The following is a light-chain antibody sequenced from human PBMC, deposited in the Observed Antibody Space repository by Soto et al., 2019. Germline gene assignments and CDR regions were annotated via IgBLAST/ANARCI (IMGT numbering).Light chain of an antibody. CDR1: QGVRND. V-gene: IGKV1-17*01. CDR2: DAS. CDR3: LQDNSYALT. Sequence: DIQMTQSPSSLSASVGDRVTITCRASQGVRNDLGWYQQKPGKAPERLIYDASSLQSGVPSRFSVSGSGTESTLTISSLQPEDFATYYCLQDNSYALTFGQGTKVDIQ. J-gene: IGKJ1*01.